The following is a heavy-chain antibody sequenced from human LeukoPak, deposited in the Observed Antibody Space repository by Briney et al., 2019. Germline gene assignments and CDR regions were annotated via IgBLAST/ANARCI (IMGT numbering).Heavy chain of an antibody. J-gene: IGHJ6*03. D-gene: IGHD3-22*01. CDR2: ISSSSSYI. CDR1: GFTFSSYS. Sequence: GGSLRLSCAASGFTFSSYSMNWVRQAPGKGLEWVSSISSSSSYIYYADSVKGRFTISRDNAKNSLYLQMNSLRAEDTAVYYCARVGVQDDSSGYYYHHYYYYMDVWGKGTTVTVSS. CDR3: ARVGVQDDSSGYYYHHYYYYMDV. V-gene: IGHV3-21*01.